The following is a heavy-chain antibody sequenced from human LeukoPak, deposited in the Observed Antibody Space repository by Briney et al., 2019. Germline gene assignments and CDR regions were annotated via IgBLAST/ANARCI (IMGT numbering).Heavy chain of an antibody. Sequence: GGSLRLSCAASGFTFSSYGMSWVRQAPGKGLEWVSAISGSGGTTYYADFVKGRFTISRDNSKNTLYLQMNSLRDEDTAVYYCAKSDRGAQSYFDYWGQGTLVTVSS. V-gene: IGHV3-23*01. J-gene: IGHJ4*02. CDR2: ISGSGGTT. CDR1: GFTFSSYG. D-gene: IGHD3-10*01. CDR3: AKSDRGAQSYFDY.